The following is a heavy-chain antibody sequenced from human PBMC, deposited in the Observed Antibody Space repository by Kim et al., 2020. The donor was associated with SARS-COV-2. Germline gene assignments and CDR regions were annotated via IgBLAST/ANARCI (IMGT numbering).Heavy chain of an antibody. J-gene: IGHJ6*02. Sequence: ASVKVSCKASGYTFTGYYMHWVRQAPGQGLEWMGWINPNSGGTNYAQKFQGWVTMTRDTSISTAYMELSRLRSDDTAVYYCARGLVRGVYRAYYGMDVWGQGTTVTVSS. CDR2: INPNSGGT. D-gene: IGHD3-10*01. CDR3: ARGLVRGVYRAYYGMDV. V-gene: IGHV1-2*04. CDR1: GYTFTGYY.